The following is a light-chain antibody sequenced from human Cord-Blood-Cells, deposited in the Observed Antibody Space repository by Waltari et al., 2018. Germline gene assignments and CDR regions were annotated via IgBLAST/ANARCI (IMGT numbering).Light chain of an antibody. CDR2: RNN. Sequence: QSVLTPPPSASGTPGQRVTIPCSGSSSNIGSNYVYWYQKLPGTAPKLLIYRNNQRPSGVPDRFSGSKSGTSASLAISGLRSEDEADYYCAAWDDSLSGPVFGGGTKLTVL. J-gene: IGLJ3*02. CDR1: SSNIGSNY. V-gene: IGLV1-47*01. CDR3: AAWDDSLSGPV.